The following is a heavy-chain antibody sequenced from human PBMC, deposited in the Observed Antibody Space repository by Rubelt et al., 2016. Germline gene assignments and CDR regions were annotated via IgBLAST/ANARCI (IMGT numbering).Heavy chain of an antibody. V-gene: IGHV4-59*08. D-gene: IGHD1-26*01. CDR1: GGSMSSYY. J-gene: IGHJ4*02. CDR3: ARHDGIVGATIFDY. CDR2: IYYSGST. Sequence: QVQLQESGPGLVKPSETLSLTCTVSGGSMSSYYWSWIRQPPGKGLQWIGYIYYSGSTDYNPSLKSRVTISLDTSKNQFSLNLSSVTAADTAVYFCARHDGIVGATIFDYWGQGTVVTVSS.